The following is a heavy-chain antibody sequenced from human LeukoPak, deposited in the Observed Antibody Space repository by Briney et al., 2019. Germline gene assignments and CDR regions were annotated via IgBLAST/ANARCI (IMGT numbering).Heavy chain of an antibody. CDR1: GFTFSSYA. D-gene: IGHD3-22*01. Sequence: GGSLRLSCAASGFTFSSYAMSWVRQAPGKGLEWVSAISGSGGSTYYADSVKGRFTISRDNSKNTLYLQMNSLRAEDTAVYYCADSSGYYPRKAIDYWGQGTLVTVSS. V-gene: IGHV3-23*01. CDR3: ADSSGYYPRKAIDY. CDR2: ISGSGGST. J-gene: IGHJ4*02.